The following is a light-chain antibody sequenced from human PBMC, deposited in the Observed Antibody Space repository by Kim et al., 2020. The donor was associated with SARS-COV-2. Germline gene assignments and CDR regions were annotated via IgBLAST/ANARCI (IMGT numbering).Light chain of an antibody. CDR2: GAS. Sequence: IQLTQSPSSLSASVGDRVTITCRASQGISSFLAWYQQKPGKAPNLLIYGASTLQSGVPSRFSGSGSGTEFTLTISSLQPEDFATYYCQQLDSYPPLTFGGGTKLEI. CDR3: QQLDSYPPLT. CDR1: QGISSF. J-gene: IGKJ4*01. V-gene: IGKV1-9*01.